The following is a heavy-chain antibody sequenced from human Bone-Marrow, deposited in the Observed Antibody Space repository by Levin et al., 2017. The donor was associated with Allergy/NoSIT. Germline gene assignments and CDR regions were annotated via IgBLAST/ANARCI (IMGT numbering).Heavy chain of an antibody. J-gene: IGHJ4*02. CDR3: ARHLHDSGY. CDR2: IFSSGKI. Sequence: PGGSLRLSCAVSGFTISNTLMSWVRQAPGKGLEWVSLIFSSGKIYYADSVRGRFTISRDSSKNTLHLQMNSLRAEDTAMYYCARHLHDSGYWGQGTLVTVSS. D-gene: IGHD3-10*01. CDR1: GFTISNTL. V-gene: IGHV3-66*04.